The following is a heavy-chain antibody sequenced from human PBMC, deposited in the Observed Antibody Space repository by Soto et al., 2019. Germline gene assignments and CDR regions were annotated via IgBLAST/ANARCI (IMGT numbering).Heavy chain of an antibody. CDR1: GGSISSGGYY. V-gene: IGHV4-31*03. D-gene: IGHD2-15*01. J-gene: IGHJ3*02. Sequence: QVQLQESGPGLVKPSQTLSLTCTVSGGSISSGGYYWSWIRQHPGKGLEWIGYIYYSGSTYYNPSLKSRVTISVDTSKNQFSLKLSSVTAADTAVYYCARDRLLGVGAAIGAFDIWGQGTMVTVSS. CDR2: IYYSGST. CDR3: ARDRLLGVGAAIGAFDI.